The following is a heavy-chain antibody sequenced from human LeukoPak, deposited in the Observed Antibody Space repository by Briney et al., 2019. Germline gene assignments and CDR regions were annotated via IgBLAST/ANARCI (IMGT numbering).Heavy chain of an antibody. CDR2: IYYSGST. D-gene: IGHD2-2*01. V-gene: IGHV4-59*01. J-gene: IGHJ4*02. CDR1: GGSISSYY. CDR3: ARGMVVPAATPFDY. Sequence: TSETLSLTCTVSGGSISSYYWSWIRQPPGKGLEWIGYIYYSGSTNYNPSLKSRVTISVDTSKNQFSLKLSSVTAADTAVYYCARGMVVPAATPFDYWGQGTLVTVSS.